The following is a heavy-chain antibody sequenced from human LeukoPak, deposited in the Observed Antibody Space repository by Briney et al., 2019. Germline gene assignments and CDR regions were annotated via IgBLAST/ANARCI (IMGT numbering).Heavy chain of an antibody. J-gene: IGHJ2*01. V-gene: IGHV3-23*01. CDR3: ATLFIGSFDL. CDR2: ISGSGIST. Sequence: GGSLRLSCAAAGFTFSDYGMNWVRQAPGKGLEWVSGISGSGISTYYADSVEGRFTISRDNPKNTLYLQMNSLRAEDTAVYYCATLFIGSFDLWGRGTLVTVS. D-gene: IGHD1-26*01. CDR1: GFTFSDYG.